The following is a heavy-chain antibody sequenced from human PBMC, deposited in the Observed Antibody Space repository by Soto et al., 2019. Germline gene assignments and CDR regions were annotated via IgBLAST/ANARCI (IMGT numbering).Heavy chain of an antibody. D-gene: IGHD4-17*01. Sequence: SVKVSCKASGGTFSSYAISWVRQAPGQGLEWMGGIIPIFGTANYAQKFQGRVTITADKSTSTAYMELRSLRSDDTAVYYCARTDYIDYGAFDIWGQGTMVTVSS. CDR3: ARTDYIDYGAFDI. J-gene: IGHJ3*02. CDR2: IIPIFGTA. CDR1: GGTFSSYA. V-gene: IGHV1-69*06.